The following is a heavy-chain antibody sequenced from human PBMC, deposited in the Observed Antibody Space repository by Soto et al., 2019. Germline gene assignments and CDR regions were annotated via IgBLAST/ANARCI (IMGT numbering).Heavy chain of an antibody. CDR1: GYTFTSYY. Sequence: GASVKVSCKASGYTFTSYYMHWVRQAPGQGLEWMGIINPSGGSTSYAQKFQGRVTMTRDTSKNQFSLKLSSVTAADTAVYYCARGIKYDFWSGYYYFDYGGQGTLVTVSS. J-gene: IGHJ4*02. V-gene: IGHV1-46*01. CDR2: INPSGGST. D-gene: IGHD3-3*01. CDR3: ARGIKYDFWSGYYYFDY.